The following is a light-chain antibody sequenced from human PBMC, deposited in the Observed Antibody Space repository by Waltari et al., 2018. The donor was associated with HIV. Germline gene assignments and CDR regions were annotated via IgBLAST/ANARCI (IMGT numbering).Light chain of an antibody. CDR2: RDN. V-gene: IGLV1-47*01. CDR3: AAWDDSLNGFYV. J-gene: IGLJ1*01. CDR1: SSNIGTNY. Sequence: QSVLTQPPSASATPGQRVTISCSGSSSNIGTNYVFWYQQLPGTAPKLLLFRDNERPSGVPDRFSGSRSGTAASLVISGLRSEDEAEYYCAAWDDSLNGFYVFGSGTRVTVL.